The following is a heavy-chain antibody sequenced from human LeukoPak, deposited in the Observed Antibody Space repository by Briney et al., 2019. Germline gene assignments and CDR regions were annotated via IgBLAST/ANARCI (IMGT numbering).Heavy chain of an antibody. Sequence: PGGSLRLSCTASGFTFSSYGVHWVRQAPGKGLEWVAVISYDGSDQDYADSVKGRFTISRDNSKNTVFVEVNSVRAEDAAVYYCAKDRVVWEQVATYGLDVWGQGTTVILSS. CDR2: ISYDGSDQ. J-gene: IGHJ6*02. CDR1: GFTFSSYG. CDR3: AKDRVVWEQVATYGLDV. V-gene: IGHV3-30*18. D-gene: IGHD1-26*01.